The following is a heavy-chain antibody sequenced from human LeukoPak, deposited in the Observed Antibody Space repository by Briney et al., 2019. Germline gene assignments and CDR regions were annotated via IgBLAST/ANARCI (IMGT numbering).Heavy chain of an antibody. V-gene: IGHV3-73*01. D-gene: IGHD2-21*02. CDR3: ASHSEANCGGDCYS. CDR1: GFTFSSYS. Sequence: GGSLRLSCAASGFTFSSYSMNWVRQASGKGLEWVGRIRNKPKSYATAYAASVKGRFTISRDDSKNTAYLQMNSLKTEDTAIYYCASHSEANCGGDCYSWGQGTLVTVSS. CDR2: IRNKPKSYAT. J-gene: IGHJ4*02.